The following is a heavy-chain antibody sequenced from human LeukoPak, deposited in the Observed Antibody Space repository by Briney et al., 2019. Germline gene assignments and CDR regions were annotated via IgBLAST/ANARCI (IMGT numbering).Heavy chain of an antibody. D-gene: IGHD3-10*01. J-gene: IGHJ4*02. CDR1: GYTFTSYY. Sequence: ASVKVSCKASGYTFTSYYMHWVRQAPGQGLEWMGIINPSGGSTSYAKKFQGRVTKTRDMSTSTVYMELSSLRSEDTAVYYCARASNAIWFGELAIDYWGQGTLVTVSS. CDR2: INPSGGST. V-gene: IGHV1-46*01. CDR3: ARASNAIWFGELAIDY.